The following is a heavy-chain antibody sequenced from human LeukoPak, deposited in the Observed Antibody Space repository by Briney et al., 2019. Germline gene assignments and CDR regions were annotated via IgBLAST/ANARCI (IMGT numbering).Heavy chain of an antibody. J-gene: IGHJ4*02. Sequence: GGSLRLSCAASGFTFSSYEMIWVRRAPGKGLECVSYISGSGRTIYYADSVKGRFTISRDNAKNSLYLQMYSLRAGDTAAYYCASPQTSGYAFGYWGRGTLVTVSS. CDR3: ASPQTSGYAFGY. CDR2: ISGSGRTI. CDR1: GFTFSSYE. D-gene: IGHD5-12*01. V-gene: IGHV3-48*03.